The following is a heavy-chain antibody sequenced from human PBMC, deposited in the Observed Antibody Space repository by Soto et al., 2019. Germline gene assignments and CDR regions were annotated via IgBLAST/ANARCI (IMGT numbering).Heavy chain of an antibody. J-gene: IGHJ3*02. CDR2: ISSSGSTI. Sequence: LSLSCAASGFTFSDYYMSWIRQAPGKGLEWVSYISSSGSTINYADSVKGRFAISRDNAKNSLYLQMNSLRAEDTAVYYCERGKDILNAYDAFDIWGQAIMVNVS. CDR3: ERGKDILNAYDAFDI. V-gene: IGHV3-11*01. CDR1: GFTFSDYY. D-gene: IGHD3-9*01.